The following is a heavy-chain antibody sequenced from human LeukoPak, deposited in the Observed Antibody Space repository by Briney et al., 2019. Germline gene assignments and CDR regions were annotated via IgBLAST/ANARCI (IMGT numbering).Heavy chain of an antibody. V-gene: IGHV3-33*01. J-gene: IGHJ3*02. D-gene: IGHD3-3*01. Sequence: GGSLRLSCAASGFTFSSYGMHWVRQAPGKGLEWVAVIWYDGSNKYYADSVKGRFTISRDNSKNTLYLQMNSLRAEDTAVYYCARVSRGFWAFDIWGQGTMVTVSS. CDR1: GFTFSSYG. CDR2: IWYDGSNK. CDR3: ARVSRGFWAFDI.